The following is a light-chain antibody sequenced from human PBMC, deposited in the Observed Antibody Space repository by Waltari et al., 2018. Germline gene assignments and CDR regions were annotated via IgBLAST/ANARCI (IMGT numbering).Light chain of an antibody. Sequence: DIVMTQSPDSLAVSLGERATINSKSSQSVLNSSNNKNYLAWYQQKGGQPPKLLIYWSSIRESGVPDRFSGSGSGTDFTRTITGLQAEDVAVYYCQQYYSAPLTFGGGTKVEIK. CDR3: QQYYSAPLT. CDR1: QSVLNSSNNKNY. CDR2: WSS. V-gene: IGKV4-1*01. J-gene: IGKJ4*01.